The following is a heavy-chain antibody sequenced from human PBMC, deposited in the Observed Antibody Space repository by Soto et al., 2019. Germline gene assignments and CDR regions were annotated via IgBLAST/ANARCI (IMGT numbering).Heavy chain of an antibody. D-gene: IGHD3-10*02. Sequence: QVQLVQSGAEVKKPGSSVKVSCKASGGTFSSYTISWVRQAPGQGLEWMGRIIPILGIANYAQKFQGRVTIPADKSTSTAYMELSSLRSEDTAVYYCARDLPRDVNAFDIWGQGTMVTVSS. J-gene: IGHJ3*02. CDR1: GGTFSSYT. CDR2: IIPILGIA. V-gene: IGHV1-69*08. CDR3: ARDLPRDVNAFDI.